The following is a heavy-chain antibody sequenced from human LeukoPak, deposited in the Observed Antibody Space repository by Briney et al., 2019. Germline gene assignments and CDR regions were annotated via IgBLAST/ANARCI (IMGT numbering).Heavy chain of an antibody. V-gene: IGHV1-3*01. CDR2: INAGNGNT. Sequence: GASVKVSCKASGYTFTSYAMHWVRQAPGQGLEWMGWINAGNGNTKYSQKFQGRVTITRDTSASTAYMELSSLRSDDTAVYYCARGRSGSSYWGQGTLVTVSS. CDR1: GYTFTSYA. CDR3: ARGRSGSSY. J-gene: IGHJ4*02. D-gene: IGHD1-26*01.